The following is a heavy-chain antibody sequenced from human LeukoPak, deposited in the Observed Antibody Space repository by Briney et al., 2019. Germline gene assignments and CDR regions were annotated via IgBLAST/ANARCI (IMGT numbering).Heavy chain of an antibody. J-gene: IGHJ4*02. D-gene: IGHD2-15*01. CDR3: ARVPPKSLVAAPPDY. CDR2: INPNSGGT. V-gene: IGHV1-2*06. Sequence: ASVKVSCKASGYTFTGYYMHWVRQAPGQGLEWMGRINPNSGGTNYAQKFQGRVTMTRDTSISTAYMELGRLRSDDTAVYYCARVPPKSLVAAPPDYWGQGTLVTVSS. CDR1: GYTFTGYY.